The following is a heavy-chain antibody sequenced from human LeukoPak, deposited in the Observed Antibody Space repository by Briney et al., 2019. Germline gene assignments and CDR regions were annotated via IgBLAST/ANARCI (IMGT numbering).Heavy chain of an antibody. V-gene: IGHV3-11*01. D-gene: IGHD5/OR15-5a*01. Sequence: GGSLRLSCAASGFIFSDYDMSWIRQAPGKGLEWVSYITSDNTVLYADSVKGRFTISRDNPKNSIYLQMNSLRYEDTAFYYCARVVSSRSAVGFGPWGEGTLVTVSS. CDR3: ARVVSSRSAVGFGP. CDR2: ITSDNTV. J-gene: IGHJ5*02. CDR1: GFIFSDYD.